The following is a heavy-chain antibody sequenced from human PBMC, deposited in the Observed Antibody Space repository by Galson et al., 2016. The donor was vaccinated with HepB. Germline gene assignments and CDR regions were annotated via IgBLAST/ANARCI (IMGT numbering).Heavy chain of an antibody. J-gene: IGHJ5*02. CDR3: ARDTFRGMFDP. CDR1: GYTFTNFA. CDR2: INAGNGNT. Sequence: SVKVSCKASGYTFTNFAMHWVRQAPGQRPEWMGGINAGNGNTKYSQNFQGRVTITRDTAARTGYMELSSLRSEDTAVYYCARDTFRGMFDPWGQGTLITVSS. D-gene: IGHD2/OR15-2a*01. V-gene: IGHV1-3*01.